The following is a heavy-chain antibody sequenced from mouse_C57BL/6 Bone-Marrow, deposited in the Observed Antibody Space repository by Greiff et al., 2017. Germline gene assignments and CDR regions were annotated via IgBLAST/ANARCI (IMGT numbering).Heavy chain of an antibody. D-gene: IGHD1-1*02. CDR2: ISNGGGST. V-gene: IGHV5-12*01. CDR3: ARRWGYFDV. CDR1: GFTFSDYY. J-gene: IGHJ1*03. Sequence: EVKLVESGGGLVQPGGSLKLSCAASGFTFSDYYMYWVRQTPEKRLEWVAYISNGGGSTYYPDTVKGRFPISRDNAKNTLYLQMSRLKSEDTAMYYCARRWGYFDVWGTGTTVTVSS.